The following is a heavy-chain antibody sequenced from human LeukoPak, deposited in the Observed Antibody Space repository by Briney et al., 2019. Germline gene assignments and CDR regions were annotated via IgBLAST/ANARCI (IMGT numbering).Heavy chain of an antibody. J-gene: IGHJ4*02. Sequence: GGSLRLSCAASGFSFVSYAMSWVRQGPGKGLEWVASVSSNSGRTYYADSVKGRFTISRDSAKNTLYLQMNSLRAEDTAVYYCARMGVVVAGEDYWGQGTLATVSS. CDR3: ARMGVVVAGEDY. CDR1: GFSFVSYA. D-gene: IGHD2-15*01. CDR2: VSSNSGRT. V-gene: IGHV3-23*01.